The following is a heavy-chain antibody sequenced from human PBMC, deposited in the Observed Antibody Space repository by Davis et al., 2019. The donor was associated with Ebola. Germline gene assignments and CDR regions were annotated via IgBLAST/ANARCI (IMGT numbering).Heavy chain of an antibody. J-gene: IGHJ1*01. Sequence: GGSLRLSCAASGFTFSDSYMSWIRQAPGKGLKWVSYISSSSSYTNYADSVKGRFTMSRDNAKNSLYLQMNSLRAEDTAVYYCASMFLSSSWYFQHWGQGTLVTVSS. CDR1: GFTFSDSY. D-gene: IGHD6-13*01. CDR3: ASMFLSSSWYFQH. CDR2: ISSSSSYT. V-gene: IGHV3-11*06.